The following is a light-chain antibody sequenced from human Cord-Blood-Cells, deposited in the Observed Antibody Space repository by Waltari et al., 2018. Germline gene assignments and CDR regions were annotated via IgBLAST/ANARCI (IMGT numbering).Light chain of an antibody. Sequence: QSVLTQPPSVSGAPGQRVTISCTGSSSNIGAGYDVHWYQQLPGTATKLLIYGTSNRPSGFPDRFSGSRSGTAASLAITGLQAEDEADYYCQSYDSSLSGLYVFGTGTKVTVL. J-gene: IGLJ1*01. CDR3: QSYDSSLSGLYV. CDR1: SSNIGAGYD. CDR2: GTS. V-gene: IGLV1-40*01.